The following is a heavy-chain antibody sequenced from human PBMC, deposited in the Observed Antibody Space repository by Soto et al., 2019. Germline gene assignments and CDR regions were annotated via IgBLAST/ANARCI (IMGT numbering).Heavy chain of an antibody. D-gene: IGHD3-3*01. CDR1: GGTFSSYV. J-gene: IGHJ4*02. Sequence: QVQLVQSGADVKKPGPSVKVSCKPSGGTFSSYVIRWVRQAPGQGLEWMGGIIPIFGRANYAQKFQGRVTITADESTSTVYMELSSLRFEDTAVYYCARGGEVFGVVATHYFDNWGQGTLVTVSS. V-gene: IGHV1-69*12. CDR3: ARGGEVFGVVATHYFDN. CDR2: IIPIFGRA.